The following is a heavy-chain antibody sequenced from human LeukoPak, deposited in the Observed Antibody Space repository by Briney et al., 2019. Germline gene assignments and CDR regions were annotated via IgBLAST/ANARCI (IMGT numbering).Heavy chain of an antibody. J-gene: IGHJ4*02. CDR1: GFTFSNAG. CDR3: TTDEYDILTGYLLG. D-gene: IGHD3-9*01. Sequence: GGSLRLSCAASGFTFSNAGMSWVRQAPGKGLEWVGRIKSKTDGGTTDYAAPVKGRFTISRDDSKNTPYLQMNSLKTEDTAVYYCTTDEYDILTGYLLGWGQGTLVTVSS. CDR2: IKSKTDGGTT. V-gene: IGHV3-15*01.